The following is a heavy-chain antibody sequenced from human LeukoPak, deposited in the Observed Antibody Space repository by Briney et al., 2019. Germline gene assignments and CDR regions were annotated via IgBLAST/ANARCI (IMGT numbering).Heavy chain of an antibody. Sequence: GGSLRLSCAASGFTFSSSGMHWVRQAPGKGLEWVAFIRYDGSNKYYADSVKGRFTISRGNSKNTLYLQMNSLRAEDTAVYYCAKDTTPPKAGLDPWGQGTLVTVSS. V-gene: IGHV3-30*02. J-gene: IGHJ5*02. CDR3: AKDTTPPKAGLDP. D-gene: IGHD1-14*01. CDR2: IRYDGSNK. CDR1: GFTFSSSG.